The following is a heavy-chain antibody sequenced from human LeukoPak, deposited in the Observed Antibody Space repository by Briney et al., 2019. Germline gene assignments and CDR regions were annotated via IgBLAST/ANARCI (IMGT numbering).Heavy chain of an antibody. D-gene: IGHD1-1*01. CDR3: AKGLRGGTGYFDY. CDR2: ISGSGSST. V-gene: IGHV3-23*01. J-gene: IGHJ4*02. CDR1: GFTFSSYA. Sequence: GGSLRLSCAASGFTFSSYAMSWVRQAPGKGLEWVSAISGSGSSTYYADSVKGRFTISRDNSKNTVYLQMNSLRAEDTAVYYCAKGLRGGTGYFDYWGQGTLVTVSS.